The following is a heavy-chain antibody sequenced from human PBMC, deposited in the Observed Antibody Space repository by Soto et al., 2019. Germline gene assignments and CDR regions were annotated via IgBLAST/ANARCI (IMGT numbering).Heavy chain of an antibody. CDR1: GGTFSSYA. V-gene: IGHV1-69*13. Sequence: GASVKVSCKASGGTFSSYAISWVRQAPGQGLEWMGGIIPIFGTANYAQKFQGRVTITADESTSTAYMELSSLRSEDTAVYYCARDRGTWGAVETYYYYGMDVWGQGTTVTVSS. CDR2: IIPIFGTA. J-gene: IGHJ6*02. CDR3: ARDRGTWGAVETYYYYGMDV. D-gene: IGHD3-16*01.